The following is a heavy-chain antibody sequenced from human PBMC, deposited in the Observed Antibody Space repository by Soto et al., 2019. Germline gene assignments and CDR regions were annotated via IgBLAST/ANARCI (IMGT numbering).Heavy chain of an antibody. V-gene: IGHV1-18*01. CDR2: ISAYNGDT. CDR3: ARDHAVRGWFRFDQ. CDR1: GYTFTRYS. D-gene: IGHD6-19*01. J-gene: IGHJ4*02. Sequence: QVQLVQSGAEVKKPGASVRVSCKTSGYTFTRYSISWVRQAPGQGLEWMGWISAYNGDTSYAQNLQGRVTMTTDASTSTAYMELGSLRSDATAMYYCARDHAVRGWFRFDQWGQGTLVTVSS.